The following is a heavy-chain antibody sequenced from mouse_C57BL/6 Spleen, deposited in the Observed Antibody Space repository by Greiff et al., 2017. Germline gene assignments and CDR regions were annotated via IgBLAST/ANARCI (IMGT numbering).Heavy chain of an antibody. V-gene: IGHV5-6*02. CDR1: GFTFSSYG. D-gene: IGHD2-10*01. CDR3: ARQSYYGNYVDYFDY. J-gene: IGHJ2*01. CDR2: ISSGGSYT. Sequence: DVMLVESGGDLVKPGGSLKLSCAASGFTFSSYGMSWVRQTPDKRLEWVATISSGGSYTYYPDSVKGRFTISRDNAKNTLYLQMSSLKSEDTAMYYCARQSYYGNYVDYFDYWGQGTTLTVSS.